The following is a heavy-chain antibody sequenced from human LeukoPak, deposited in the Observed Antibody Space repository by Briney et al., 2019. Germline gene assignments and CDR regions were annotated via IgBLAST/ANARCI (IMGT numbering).Heavy chain of an antibody. CDR2: ISYDGSNK. Sequence: GRSLRLSCAASGFTFSSYGMHWVRQAPGKGLEWVAVISYDGSNKYYADSVKGRFPISRDNSKNTLYLQMNSLRAEDTAVYYCAKELIVGAGDYWGQGTLVTVSS. V-gene: IGHV3-30*18. CDR1: GFTFSSYG. J-gene: IGHJ4*02. CDR3: AKELIVGAGDY. D-gene: IGHD1-26*01.